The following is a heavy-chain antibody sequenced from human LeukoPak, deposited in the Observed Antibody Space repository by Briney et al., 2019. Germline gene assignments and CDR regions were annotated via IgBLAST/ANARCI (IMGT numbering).Heavy chain of an antibody. CDR2: IGPSGGYT. V-gene: IGHV3-23*01. CDR3: AKASSKWYFDG. Sequence: GGSLRLSCAASGFTFSTYGLSWVRQAPGQGLEWVSVIGPSGGYTNYADPVKRRFTISRDDPKNTLYLQMNSLRAEDTAVYYCAKASSKWYFDGWGQGTLVTVSS. J-gene: IGHJ4*02. D-gene: IGHD6-13*01. CDR1: GFTFSTYG.